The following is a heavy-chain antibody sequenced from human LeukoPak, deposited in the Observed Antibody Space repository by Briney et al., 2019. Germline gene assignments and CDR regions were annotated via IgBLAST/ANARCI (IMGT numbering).Heavy chain of an antibody. J-gene: IGHJ6*02. CDR1: GYTFTGYY. CDR2: INPNSGGT. D-gene: IGHD5-12*01. CDR3: AREGVATIGAGGYYYYGMDV. Sequence: GASVKVSCKASGYTFTGYYMHWVRQAPGQGLEWMGWINPNSGGTNYAQKFQGRVTMTRDTSISTAYMELSRLRSDDTAVYYCAREGVATIGAGGYYYYGMDVWGQGTRVTVSS. V-gene: IGHV1-2*02.